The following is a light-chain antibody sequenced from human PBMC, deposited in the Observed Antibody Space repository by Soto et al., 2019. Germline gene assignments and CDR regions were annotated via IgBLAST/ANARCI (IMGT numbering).Light chain of an antibody. Sequence: IQLTQSPSSLSASVGDRVTITCRASQGISSYLAWYQQKPGKAPKLLIYAASTSQSGVPSRFSGSGSGTDFSLTNSSLQPEDFATNYCQQLNSYPWTFGQGTKVEIK. CDR3: QQLNSYPWT. V-gene: IGKV1-9*01. CDR2: AAS. J-gene: IGKJ1*01. CDR1: QGISSY.